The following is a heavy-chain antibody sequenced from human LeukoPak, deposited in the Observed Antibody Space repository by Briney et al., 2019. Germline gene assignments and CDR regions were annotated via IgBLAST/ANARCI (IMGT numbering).Heavy chain of an antibody. V-gene: IGHV3-23*01. CDR1: GFAFSFFA. J-gene: IGHJ5*01. Sequence: PGGSLRLSCEASGFAFSFFAMSWLRQAPGKGLEWVSTINANSGTRSYAASVRDRFTISRDNSKNTLYLQLNTLRADDTAVYYCAKPISGGLAVTADWFAPWGQGTLVVVSS. CDR2: INANSGTR. D-gene: IGHD6-19*01. CDR3: AKPISGGLAVTADWFAP.